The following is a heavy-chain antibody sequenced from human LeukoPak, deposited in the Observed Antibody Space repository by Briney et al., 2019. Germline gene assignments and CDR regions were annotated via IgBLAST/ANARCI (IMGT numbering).Heavy chain of an antibody. J-gene: IGHJ4*02. CDR1: GGTFSSYA. CDR3: ARGSQKYYDFWSGYSSPFGY. V-gene: IGHV1-69*06. D-gene: IGHD3-3*01. CDR2: IIPIFGTA. Sequence: GASVKVSCKASGGTFSSYAISWVRQAPGQGLEWMGGIIPIFGTANYAQKFQGRVTITADKSTSTAYMELSSLRSEDTAVYYCARGSQKYYDFWSGYSSPFGYWGQGTLVTVSS.